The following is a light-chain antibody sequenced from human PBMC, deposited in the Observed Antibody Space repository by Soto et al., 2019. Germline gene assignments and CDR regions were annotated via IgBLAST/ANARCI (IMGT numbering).Light chain of an antibody. CDR1: QSISSW. CDR2: DAS. CDR3: QQYNSYWP. V-gene: IGKV1-5*01. Sequence: DIQITQSASTLSASVGDRVTITGRASQSISSWLAWYQQKPGKATKILIYDASSLESGVPSRFSGRGSGTEFTLTISSLQPDDFATYYCQQYNSYWPLGKGPKVDLK. J-gene: IGKJ1*01.